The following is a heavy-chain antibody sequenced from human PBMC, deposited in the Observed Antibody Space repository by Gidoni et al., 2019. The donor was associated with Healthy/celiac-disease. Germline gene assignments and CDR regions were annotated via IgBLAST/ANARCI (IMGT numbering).Heavy chain of an antibody. J-gene: IGHJ4*02. Sequence: QVQLVESGGGVVQPGRSLRLSCAESGFTCSSYGMPWVRQGPGKGLEWVAVIVYDGSNKYYADSVKGRFTISRDNSKNTLYLQMNSLRAEDTAVYYCARDLSGYYSPLDYWGQGTLVTVSS. CDR2: IVYDGSNK. V-gene: IGHV3-33*01. CDR3: ARDLSGYYSPLDY. D-gene: IGHD3-22*01. CDR1: GFTCSSYG.